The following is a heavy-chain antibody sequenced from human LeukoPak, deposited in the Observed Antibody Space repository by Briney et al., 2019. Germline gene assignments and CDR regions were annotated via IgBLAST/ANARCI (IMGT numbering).Heavy chain of an antibody. Sequence: SVKVSCKSSVYTFTCYYIHWVRQAPGQGLEWMGLINAYNGNTNYAQKLQGRVTMTTDTSTSTAYMELRSLRSDDTAVYYCARDRRITIFGVVNTHLDYWGQGTLVTVSS. J-gene: IGHJ4*02. D-gene: IGHD3-3*01. CDR2: INAYNGNT. CDR3: ARDRRITIFGVVNTHLDY. V-gene: IGHV1-18*04. CDR1: VYTFTCYY.